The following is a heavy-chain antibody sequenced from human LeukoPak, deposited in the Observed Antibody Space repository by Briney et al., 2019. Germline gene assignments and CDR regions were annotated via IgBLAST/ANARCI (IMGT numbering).Heavy chain of an antibody. V-gene: IGHV3-33*01. CDR2: IWYDGSNK. CDR1: GFSFSSYG. CDR3: AREYCSGRSCYPYGMDV. D-gene: IGHD2-15*01. J-gene: IGHJ6*02. Sequence: QPGRSLRLSCAASGFSFSSYGMHWVRQAPGKGLEWVAVIWYDGSNKYYADSVKGRFTISRDNSKNTLYLQMNSLRAEDTAVYYCAREYCSGRSCYPYGMDVWGQGTTVTVSS.